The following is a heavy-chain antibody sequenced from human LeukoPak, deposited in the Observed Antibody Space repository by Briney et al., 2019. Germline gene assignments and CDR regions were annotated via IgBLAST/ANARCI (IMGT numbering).Heavy chain of an antibody. Sequence: GGSLRLSCAASGFTFSNYAMHWVRQAPGKGLEWVSAISGSGGGTYYADSVKGRFTISRDNSKNTLYLQMNSLRAEDTAVYYCAKGYCSGGSCYRGDYYYGMDVWGQGTTVTVSS. V-gene: IGHV3-23*01. D-gene: IGHD2-15*01. J-gene: IGHJ6*02. CDR2: ISGSGGGT. CDR3: AKGYCSGGSCYRGDYYYGMDV. CDR1: GFTFSNYA.